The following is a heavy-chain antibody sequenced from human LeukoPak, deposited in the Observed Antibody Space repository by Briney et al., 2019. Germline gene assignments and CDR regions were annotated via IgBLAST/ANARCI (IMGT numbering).Heavy chain of an antibody. CDR1: GGTLSGYA. CDR3: AREMDYYDILTGYYSVVPDY. D-gene: IGHD3-9*01. J-gene: IGHJ4*02. V-gene: IGHV1-18*01. CDR2: ISAYNGNT. Sequence: ASVKVSCKASGGTLSGYAISWVRQAPGQGLEWMGWISAYNGNTNYAQKLQGRVTMTTDTSTSTAYMELRSLRSDDTAVYYCAREMDYYDILTGYYSVVPDYWGQGTLVTVSS.